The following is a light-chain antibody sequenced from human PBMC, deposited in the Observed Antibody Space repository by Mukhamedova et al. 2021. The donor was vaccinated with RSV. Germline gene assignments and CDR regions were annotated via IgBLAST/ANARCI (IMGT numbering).Light chain of an antibody. CDR3: QAWDSSTAKG. J-gene: IGLJ2*01. Sequence: TWGDKYACWYQQKPGQSPVLVIYQDSKRPSGIPERFSGSNSGNTATLTISGTQAMDEADYYCQAWDSSTAKGFGGGTKLTVL. CDR2: QDS. CDR1: TWGDKY. V-gene: IGLV3-1*01.